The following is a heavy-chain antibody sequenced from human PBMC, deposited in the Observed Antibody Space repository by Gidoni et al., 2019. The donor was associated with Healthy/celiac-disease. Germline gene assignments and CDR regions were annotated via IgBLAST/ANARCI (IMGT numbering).Heavy chain of an antibody. Sequence: EVQLLESGGGLVQPGGSLRLSCAASGFTVSSYAMSWVRQAPGKGLEWVSAISGSGGSTYDADSVKGLFTISRDNSKNTLYLQMNSLRAEDTAVYYCAKDRVTMIVVVISAAFDIWGQGTMVTVSS. CDR1: GFTVSSYA. J-gene: IGHJ3*02. V-gene: IGHV3-23*01. D-gene: IGHD3-22*01. CDR2: ISGSGGST. CDR3: AKDRVTMIVVVISAAFDI.